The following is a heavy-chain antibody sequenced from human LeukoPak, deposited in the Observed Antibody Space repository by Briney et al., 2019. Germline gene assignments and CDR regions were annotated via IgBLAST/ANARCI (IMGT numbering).Heavy chain of an antibody. D-gene: IGHD3-22*01. CDR3: ARGGDSSGYYYSIDY. Sequence: GASVKVSCKVSGYTLTELSMHWVRQAPGKGREWMGGFEPEDGETIYAQKFQGRVTMTEDTSTDTAYMELSSLRSEDTAVYYCARGGDSSGYYYSIDYWGQGTLVTVSS. J-gene: IGHJ4*02. CDR1: GYTLTELS. V-gene: IGHV1-24*01. CDR2: FEPEDGET.